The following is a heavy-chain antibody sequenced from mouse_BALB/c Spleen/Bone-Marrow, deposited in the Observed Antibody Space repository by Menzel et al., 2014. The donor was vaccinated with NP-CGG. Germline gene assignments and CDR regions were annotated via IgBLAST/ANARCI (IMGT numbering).Heavy chain of an antibody. Sequence: EVQLQQSGAELVKPGASVKLSCTASGFNIKDTYMHWVKQRPEQGLERIGRIDPANGNTKYDPKFQGKATITADTSSNTAYLQLSSLTSEDTAVYYCATYYRYDRRFAYWGRGTLVTVSA. J-gene: IGHJ3*01. D-gene: IGHD2-14*01. CDR2: IDPANGNT. CDR1: GFNIKDTY. CDR3: ATYYRYDRRFAY. V-gene: IGHV14-3*02.